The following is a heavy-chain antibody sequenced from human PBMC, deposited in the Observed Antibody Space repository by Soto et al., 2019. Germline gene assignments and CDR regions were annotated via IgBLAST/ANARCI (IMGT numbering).Heavy chain of an antibody. D-gene: IGHD6-13*01. V-gene: IGHV4-31*03. CDR3: VRYRISGSWSKFDY. CDR1: GLTISSASYY. J-gene: IGHJ4*02. Sequence: QVLLQESGPGLMKPSQTLSLTCTVSGLTISSASYYWSWIRQHPGKGLEWVGNIYYNGSTYYSPSLKSRVTLWVDTSMNQFSLRLASVTAADTAVYYCVRYRISGSWSKFDYWGQGTLVTVSS. CDR2: IYYNGST.